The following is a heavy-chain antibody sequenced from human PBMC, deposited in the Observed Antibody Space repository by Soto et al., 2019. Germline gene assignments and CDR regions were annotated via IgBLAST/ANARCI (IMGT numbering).Heavy chain of an antibody. J-gene: IGHJ3*02. D-gene: IGHD1-7*01. V-gene: IGHV2-5*02. CDR2: IYWDDDK. Sequence: QITLNESGPTLVKPTQILTLTCSFSGFSLSTTGVGVGWIRQPPGKALEWLGFIYWDDDKRSSPSLKSRITINKDASNNKVVLIMNNMDAIDTGTYFCVHRLGHSSNDWDYGAFDIWGKGTMVTVSS. CDR1: GFSLSTTGVG. CDR3: VHRLGHSSNDWDYGAFDI.